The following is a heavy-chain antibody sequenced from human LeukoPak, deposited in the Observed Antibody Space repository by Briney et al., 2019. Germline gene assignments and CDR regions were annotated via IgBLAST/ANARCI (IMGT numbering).Heavy chain of an antibody. Sequence: SETLSLTCTVSGYSISSGYYWGWIRQPPGKGLEWIGYIYYSGSTNYKPSLKSRVIISVDTSKNQFSLKLSSVTAADTAVYYCARGGYYGSGNDFRFDPWGQGTLVTVSS. V-gene: IGHV4-38-2*02. J-gene: IGHJ5*02. D-gene: IGHD3-10*01. CDR3: ARGGYYGSGNDFRFDP. CDR1: GYSISSGYY. CDR2: IYYSGST.